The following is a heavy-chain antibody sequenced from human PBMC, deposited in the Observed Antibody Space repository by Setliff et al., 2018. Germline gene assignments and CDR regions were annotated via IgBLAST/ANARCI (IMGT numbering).Heavy chain of an antibody. V-gene: IGHV1-18*01. J-gene: IGHJ4*02. D-gene: IGHD3-10*01. CDR2: VTVYNGNT. CDR1: GYTFSNYG. CDR3: ARVESMVRGKNILRHFDY. Sequence: ASVKVSCKASGYTFSNYGVTWVRQAPGQGLEWMGWVTVYNGNTKYAQNLQGRLTLATDISTSTAYMELGSLTTDDTAVYYCARVESMVRGKNILRHFDYWGQGIQVTVSS.